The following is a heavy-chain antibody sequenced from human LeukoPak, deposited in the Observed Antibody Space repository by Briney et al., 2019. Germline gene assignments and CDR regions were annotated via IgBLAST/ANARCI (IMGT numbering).Heavy chain of an antibody. Sequence: GGSLRLSCAASGFTLSSYAMTWVRQAPGRGLEWVSSVDGGGGGTYYADSVKGRFTISRDNSKNTLYLQMNSLRAEDTAVYYCARVAFGGVIVLDWGQGTLVTVSS. V-gene: IGHV3-23*01. CDR1: GFTLSSYA. CDR2: VDGGGGGT. D-gene: IGHD3-16*02. J-gene: IGHJ4*02. CDR3: ARVAFGGVIVLD.